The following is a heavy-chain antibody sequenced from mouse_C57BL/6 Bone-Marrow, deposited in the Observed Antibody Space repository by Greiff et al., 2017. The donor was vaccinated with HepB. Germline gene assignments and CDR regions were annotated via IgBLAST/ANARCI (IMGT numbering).Heavy chain of an antibody. CDR1: GYTFTSYW. J-gene: IGHJ1*03. CDR3: ARYGLLLRSSWYFDV. D-gene: IGHD1-1*01. Sequence: QVQLKQPGAELVKPGASVKLSCKASGYTFTSYWMHWVKQRPGRGLEWIGRIDPNSGGTKYNEKFKSKATLTVDKPSSTAYMQLSSLTSEDSAVYYCARYGLLLRSSWYFDVWGTGTTVTVSS. CDR2: IDPNSGGT. V-gene: IGHV1-72*01.